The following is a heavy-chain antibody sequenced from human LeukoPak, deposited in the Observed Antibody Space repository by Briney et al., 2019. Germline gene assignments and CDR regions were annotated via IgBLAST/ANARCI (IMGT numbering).Heavy chain of an antibody. Sequence: GGSLRLSCAASGFTFDNYGMSWVRQAPGKGLEWVSGINWNGGSTGYADSVKGRFTVSRDNSKNTLSLQMNSLRAEDTAVYYCAKSSESDYRGQGTLVTVFS. CDR3: AKSSESDY. J-gene: IGHJ4*02. CDR2: INWNGGST. V-gene: IGHV3-20*04. CDR1: GFTFDNYG.